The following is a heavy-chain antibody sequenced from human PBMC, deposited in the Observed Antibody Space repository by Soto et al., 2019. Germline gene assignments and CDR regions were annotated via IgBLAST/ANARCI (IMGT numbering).Heavy chain of an antibody. D-gene: IGHD3-22*01. CDR1: GDSIRSYY. J-gene: IGHJ5*02. V-gene: IGHV4-59*01. CDR3: ARTTYYYDSSGYHNWFDP. Sequence: PSETLSLTCTVSGDSIRSYYWSLLRQPPGKGLEWIGYIYYSGSTNYNPSLKSRVTISVDTSKDHFSLKLSSVTAADTAVYYCARTTYYYDSSGYHNWFDPWGQGTLVTVSS. CDR2: IYYSGST.